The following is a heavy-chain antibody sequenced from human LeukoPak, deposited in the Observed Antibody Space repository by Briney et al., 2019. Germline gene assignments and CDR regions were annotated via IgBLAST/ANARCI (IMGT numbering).Heavy chain of an antibody. CDR3: ARQEWSGSDYFDY. V-gene: IGHV4-34*01. D-gene: IGHD3-3*01. Sequence: PSETLSLTCAVYGGSFSGYYWSWIRQPPGKGLEWIGEINHSGSTNYNPSLKSRVTISVDTSKNQFSLKLSSVTAADTAVYYCARQEWSGSDYFDYWGQGTLVTVSS. CDR2: INHSGST. J-gene: IGHJ4*02. CDR1: GGSFSGYY.